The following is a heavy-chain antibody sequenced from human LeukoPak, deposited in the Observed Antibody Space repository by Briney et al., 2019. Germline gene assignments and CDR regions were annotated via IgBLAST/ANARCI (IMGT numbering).Heavy chain of an antibody. CDR1: GYTFTGYY. V-gene: IGHV1-2*02. D-gene: IGHD1-26*01. Sequence: ASVKVSCKASGYTFTGYYIHWVRQAPGQGLEWMGWIKPNSGGTNYAQKFQGRVTMTRDTSISTAYMELSRLRSDDTAVYYCARDRIVGAEDDAFHFWGQGTMVTVSS. J-gene: IGHJ3*01. CDR3: ARDRIVGAEDDAFHF. CDR2: IKPNSGGT.